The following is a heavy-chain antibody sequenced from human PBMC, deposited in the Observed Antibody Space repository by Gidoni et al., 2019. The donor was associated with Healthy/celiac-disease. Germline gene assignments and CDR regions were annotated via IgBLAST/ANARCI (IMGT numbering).Heavy chain of an antibody. D-gene: IGHD3-10*01. J-gene: IGHJ4*02. CDR3: ARAYYYGSGNDY. CDR1: GYPFTSYY. CDR2: IIPSGGST. V-gene: IGHV1-46*01. Sequence: QVQLVQSGAEVKKPGASVKVSCKESGYPFTSYYMHWVRPAPGQGLEWMGIIIPSGGSTSYAQKFQGRVTMTRDTSTSTVYMELSSLRSEDTAVYYCARAYYYGSGNDYWGQGTLVTVSS.